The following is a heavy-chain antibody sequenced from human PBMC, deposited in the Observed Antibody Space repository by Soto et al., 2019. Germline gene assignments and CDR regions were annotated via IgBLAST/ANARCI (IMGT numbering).Heavy chain of an antibody. CDR1: GFTFSSYV. CDR2: ISGSGGST. J-gene: IGHJ4*02. Sequence: EVQLLESGGGLVQPGGSLRLSCAASGFTFSSYVMSWVRQAPGKGLEWVSAISGSGGSTYYADSVKGRFTISRDNSKNTLYLQMNSLRAEDTAVYYCAKVLLFDELELDYWGQGTLVTVSS. CDR3: AKVLLFDELELDY. D-gene: IGHD1-7*01. V-gene: IGHV3-23*01.